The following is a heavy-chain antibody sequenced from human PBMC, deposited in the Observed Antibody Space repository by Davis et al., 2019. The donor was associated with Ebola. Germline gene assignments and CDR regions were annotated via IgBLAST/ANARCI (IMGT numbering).Heavy chain of an antibody. D-gene: IGHD6-6*01. CDR3: ARDQSIAARTNNWFDP. J-gene: IGHJ5*02. Sequence: GESLKISCAASGFTFSSYAMSWVRQAPGKGLEWVSAISGSGGSTYYADSVKGRFTISRDNSKNTLYLQMNSLRAEDTAVYYCARDQSIAARTNNWFDPWGQGTLVTVSS. V-gene: IGHV3-23*01. CDR1: GFTFSSYA. CDR2: ISGSGGST.